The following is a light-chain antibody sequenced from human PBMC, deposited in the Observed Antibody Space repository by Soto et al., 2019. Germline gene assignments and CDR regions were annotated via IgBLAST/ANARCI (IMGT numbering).Light chain of an antibody. V-gene: IGLV2-14*01. J-gene: IGLJ2*01. CDR2: DVC. CDR3: SSSPSSSTLL. Sequence: QSALTQPASVSGSPGQSITISCTGPSSDIGGFNRVSWYQQHPCKAPKLMIFDVCYRTSGVSNRFSSSKSGNTASLTISGLQAEDEADYSCSSSPSSSTLLLGGGTKLTVL. CDR1: SSDIGGFNR.